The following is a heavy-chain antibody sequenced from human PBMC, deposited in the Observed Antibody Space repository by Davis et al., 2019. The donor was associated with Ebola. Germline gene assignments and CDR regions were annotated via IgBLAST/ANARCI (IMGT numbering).Heavy chain of an antibody. CDR1: VITFSSYA. V-gene: IGHV3-23*01. Sequence: GGSLRLSCTDSVITFSSYAMTWVRQAPGKGLEWVSAISGSGGSKYYADSVKGRFTISRDNSKNTLYLQMNSLRAEDTAVYYCARSLMVYATPFDYWGQGTLVTVSS. CDR3: ARSLMVYATPFDY. CDR2: ISGSGGSK. J-gene: IGHJ4*02. D-gene: IGHD2-8*01.